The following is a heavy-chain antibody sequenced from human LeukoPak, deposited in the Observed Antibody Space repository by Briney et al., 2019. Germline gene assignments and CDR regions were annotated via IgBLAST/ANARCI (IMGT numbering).Heavy chain of an antibody. V-gene: IGHV4-30-2*01. D-gene: IGHD6-13*01. J-gene: IGHJ6*02. CDR2: IYHSGST. CDR1: GGSISSGGYY. CDR3: ARGPDGVAAAVFYYYGMDV. Sequence: PSETLSLTCTVSGGSISSGGYYWSWIRQPPGKGLEWIGYIYHSGSTYYNPSPKSRVTISVDTSKNQFSLKLSSVTAADTAVYCCARGPDGVAAAVFYYYGMDVWGQGTTVTVSS.